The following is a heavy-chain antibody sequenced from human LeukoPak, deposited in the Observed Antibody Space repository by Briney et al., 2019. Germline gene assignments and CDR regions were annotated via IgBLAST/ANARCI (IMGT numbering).Heavy chain of an antibody. CDR2: IYTSGST. CDR3: ARRSGIYSAFDI. CDR1: GDSISSDNYY. D-gene: IGHD1-26*01. J-gene: IGHJ3*02. Sequence: SQTLSLTCTVSGDSISSDNYYWSWIRQPAGKGLEWIGRIYTSGSTNYNPSLKSRVTISVDTSKNQFSLKLSSVTAADTAVYYCARRSGIYSAFDIWGQGTMVTVSS. V-gene: IGHV4-61*02.